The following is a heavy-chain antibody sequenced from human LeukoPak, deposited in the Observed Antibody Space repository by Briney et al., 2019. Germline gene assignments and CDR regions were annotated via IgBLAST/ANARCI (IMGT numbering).Heavy chain of an antibody. CDR1: GFTFSSYA. V-gene: IGHV3-23*01. D-gene: IGHD3-3*01. J-gene: IGHJ4*02. CDR2: ISGSGEST. Sequence: PGGSLRLSCAASGFTFSSYAMSWVRQAPGKGLEWVSAISGSGESTFHADSVKGRFTISRDNSKNTLYLQMNSLRAEDTAVYYCARDFGVSTRSYDFWSDHPGYSFDYWGQGTLVTVSS. CDR3: ARDFGVSTRSYDFWSDHPGYSFDY.